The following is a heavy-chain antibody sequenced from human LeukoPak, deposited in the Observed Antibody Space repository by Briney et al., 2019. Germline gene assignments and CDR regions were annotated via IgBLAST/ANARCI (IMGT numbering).Heavy chain of an antibody. Sequence: SVKVSCKASGYTFTSYGISWVRQAPGQGLEWMGGIIPIFGTANYAQKFQGRVTITADESTSTAYMELSSLRSEDTAVYYCARGVLRFAGWFDPWGQGTLVTVSS. CDR1: GYTFTSYG. J-gene: IGHJ5*02. D-gene: IGHD2-15*01. V-gene: IGHV1-69*13. CDR2: IIPIFGTA. CDR3: ARGVLRFAGWFDP.